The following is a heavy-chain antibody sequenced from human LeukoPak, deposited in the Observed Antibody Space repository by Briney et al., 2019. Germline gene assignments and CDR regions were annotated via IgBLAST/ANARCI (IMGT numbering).Heavy chain of an antibody. CDR1: GFTFTSFW. V-gene: IGHV3-7*01. D-gene: IGHD3-22*01. Sequence: GGSLRLSCAASGFTFTSFWMRWVRQAPGTGLEWVANINEDGSEKNYVASVMGRFTISRDNAKNSLSLQMNSLRAEDTAVYYCTREPSPTYYYDSSGYYLDYWGQGTLVTVSS. CDR2: INEDGSEK. CDR3: TREPSPTYYYDSSGYYLDY. J-gene: IGHJ4*02.